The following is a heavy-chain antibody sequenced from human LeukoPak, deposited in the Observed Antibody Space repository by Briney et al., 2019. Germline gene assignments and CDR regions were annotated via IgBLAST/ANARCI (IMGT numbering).Heavy chain of an antibody. CDR2: IYYSGST. J-gene: IGHJ3*02. Sequence: PSETLSLTCTVSGGSISSSTYYWGWIRQPPGQGLEWIGSIYYSGSTYYNPSLKSRVTISVDTSKNQFSLKLSSVTAADTAVYYCARGNTYYDFWSGYYSRAFDIWGQGTMVTVSS. D-gene: IGHD3-3*01. CDR3: ARGNTYYDFWSGYYSRAFDI. V-gene: IGHV4-39*01. CDR1: GGSISSSTYY.